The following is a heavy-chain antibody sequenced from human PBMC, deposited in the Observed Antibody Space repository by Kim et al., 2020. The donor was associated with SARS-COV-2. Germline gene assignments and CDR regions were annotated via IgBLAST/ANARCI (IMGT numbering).Heavy chain of an antibody. CDR3: ARVWPIYCSSTSCYQNDAFDI. D-gene: IGHD2-2*01. J-gene: IGHJ3*02. V-gene: IGHV7-4-1*02. Sequence: ASVKVSCKASGYTFTSYAMNWGRQAPGQGLEWMGWLNTNTGNPTYAQGFTGRFVFSLDTSVSTAYLQISSLKAEDTAVYYCARVWPIYCSSTSCYQNDAFDIWGQGTMVTVSS. CDR1: GYTFTSYA. CDR2: LNTNTGNP.